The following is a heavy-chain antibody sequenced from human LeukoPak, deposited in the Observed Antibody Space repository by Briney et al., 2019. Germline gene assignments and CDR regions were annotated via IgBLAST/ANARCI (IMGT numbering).Heavy chain of an antibody. D-gene: IGHD5-18*01. Sequence: GGSLRLSCAASGFTFSSYAMSWVRQAPGKGLEWVSAISGSGGSTYYADSVKGRFTISRDNSKNTLYLQMNSLRAEDTAVYYCAKTRSGYSYGGAPGAFDIWGQGTMVTVSS. V-gene: IGHV3-23*01. CDR3: AKTRSGYSYGGAPGAFDI. CDR1: GFTFSSYA. CDR2: ISGSGGST. J-gene: IGHJ3*02.